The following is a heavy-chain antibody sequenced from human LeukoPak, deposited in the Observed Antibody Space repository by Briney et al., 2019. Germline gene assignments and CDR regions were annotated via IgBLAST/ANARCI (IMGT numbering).Heavy chain of an antibody. CDR3: ARREAAGRCFDY. CDR2: ISSGGSTI. Sequence: GGSLRLSCAVSGFTFSDYYMSWIRQAPGKGLKWVSYISSGGSTISHADPVKGRFTISRDNAENSLYLQMNSLRAEDTAVYYCARREAAGRCFDYWGQGTLVTVSS. CDR1: GFTFSDYY. V-gene: IGHV3-11*01. J-gene: IGHJ4*02. D-gene: IGHD6-13*01.